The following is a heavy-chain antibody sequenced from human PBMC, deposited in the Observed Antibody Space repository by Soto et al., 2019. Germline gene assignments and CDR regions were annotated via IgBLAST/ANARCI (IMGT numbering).Heavy chain of an antibody. CDR1: GRSISSYY. V-gene: IGHV4-59*01. CDR2: IYYSGST. CDR3: ARVAAAGGWFDP. J-gene: IGHJ5*01. D-gene: IGHD6-13*01. Sequence: QVQLQESGPGLVKPSETLSLTCTVSGRSISSYYWSWIRQPPGKGLEWIGYIYYSGSTNYNPSLKSRVTISVDTSKNQFSLKLSSVTAADTAVYDCARVAAAGGWFDPWGQGTLVTVSS.